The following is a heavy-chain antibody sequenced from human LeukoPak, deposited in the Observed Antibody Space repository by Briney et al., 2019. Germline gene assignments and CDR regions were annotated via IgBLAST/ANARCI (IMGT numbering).Heavy chain of an antibody. Sequence: ASVKVSCKASGYTFTSYGISWVRQAPGQGPEWMGWISAYNGNTNYAQKLQGRVTMTTDTSTSTADMELRSLRSDDTAVYYCARDPNTYYYDTSGYYCDYWGQGTLVTVSS. J-gene: IGHJ4*02. CDR2: ISAYNGNT. V-gene: IGHV1-18*01. CDR3: ARDPNTYYYDTSGYYCDY. CDR1: GYTFTSYG. D-gene: IGHD3-22*01.